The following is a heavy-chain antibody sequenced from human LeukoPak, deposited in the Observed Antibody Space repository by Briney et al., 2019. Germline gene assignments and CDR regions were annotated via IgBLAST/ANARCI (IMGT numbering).Heavy chain of an antibody. D-gene: IGHD6-19*01. CDR3: ARAEYSSGWYFDY. CDR2: INPNSGGT. CDR1: GYTFTGYY. Sequence: ASVKVSCKASGYTFTGYYKHWVRQAPGQGLEWMGWINPNSGGTNYAQKFQGRVTMTRDTSISTAYMELSRLRSDDTAVYYCARAEYSSGWYFDYWGQGTLVTVSS. J-gene: IGHJ4*02. V-gene: IGHV1-2*02.